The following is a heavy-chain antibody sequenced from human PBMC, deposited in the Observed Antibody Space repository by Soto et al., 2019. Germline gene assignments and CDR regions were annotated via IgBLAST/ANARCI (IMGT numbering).Heavy chain of an antibody. Sequence: QVQLVQSGAEVKKPGSSVKVSCKASGGTFSSYAISWVRQAPGQGLEWMGGIIPIFGAANYAQKFQGRFTITADESTSTAYMELSSLRSEDTAVYYCARGGGGLFIAARPGRSFDYWGQGTLVTVSS. V-gene: IGHV1-69*12. CDR2: IIPIFGAA. J-gene: IGHJ4*02. D-gene: IGHD6-6*01. CDR3: ARGGGGLFIAARPGRSFDY. CDR1: GGTFSSYA.